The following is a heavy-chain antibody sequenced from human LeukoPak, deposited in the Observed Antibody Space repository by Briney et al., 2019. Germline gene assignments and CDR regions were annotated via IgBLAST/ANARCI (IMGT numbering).Heavy chain of an antibody. D-gene: IGHD6-25*01. CDR2: IKASGGST. J-gene: IGHJ5*02. V-gene: IGHV3-23*01. Sequence: GGSLRLSCAASGFTFSSYAMSWVRQAPGKGLEWVSGIKASGGSTYYADSVRGRFTISRDNAKNSLYLQMNSLRAEDTAVYYCAKGPQRRDPWGQETLVTVSS. CDR1: GFTFSSYA. CDR3: AKGPQRRDP.